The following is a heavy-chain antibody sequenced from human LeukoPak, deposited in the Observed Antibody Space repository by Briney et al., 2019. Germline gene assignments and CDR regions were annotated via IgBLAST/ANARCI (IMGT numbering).Heavy chain of an antibody. J-gene: IGHJ4*02. D-gene: IGHD2-15*01. CDR1: GDSVSSDSAA. CDR2: TYYRSKWYN. V-gene: IGHV6-1*01. CDR3: ARGVHSYYFDY. Sequence: SQTLSLTRALSGDSVSSDSAAWGWVRQSPSRGLEWLGRTYYRSKWYNEYAISVKSRITINPDTSKNQFSLQLNSVTPEDTAVYYCARGVHSYYFDYWGQGTLVTVSS.